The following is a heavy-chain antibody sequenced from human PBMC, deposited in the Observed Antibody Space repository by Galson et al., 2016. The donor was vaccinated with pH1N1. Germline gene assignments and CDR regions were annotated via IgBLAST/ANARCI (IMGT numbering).Heavy chain of an antibody. CDR2: VYYSGIT. V-gene: IGHV4-39*01. D-gene: IGHD4-17*01. J-gene: IGHJ4*02. CDR1: GGSISSSSYY. Sequence: ETLSLTCTVSGGSISSSSYYWGWIRQPPGKGLEWIGSVYYSGITYYNPSLKSRATISVDTSKKQFSLKLSSVTAADTAVYYCGRHFHGDYALDWGQGTLVTVSS. CDR3: GRHFHGDYALD.